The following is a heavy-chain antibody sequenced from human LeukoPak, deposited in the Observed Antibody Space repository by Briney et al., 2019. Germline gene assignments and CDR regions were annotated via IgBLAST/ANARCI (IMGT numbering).Heavy chain of an antibody. J-gene: IGHJ1*01. V-gene: IGHV3-23*01. D-gene: IGHD6-19*01. CDR1: GFTFSSSA. Sequence: GGSLRLSCAASGFTFSSSAMSWVRQAPGKGLEWVSAISNNGGYTYYADSVQGRFTISRDNSKSTLCLQMNSLRAEDTAVYYCALYSSGWYGEGYFQHWGQGTLVTVSS. CDR3: ALYSSGWYGEGYFQH. CDR2: ISNNGGYT.